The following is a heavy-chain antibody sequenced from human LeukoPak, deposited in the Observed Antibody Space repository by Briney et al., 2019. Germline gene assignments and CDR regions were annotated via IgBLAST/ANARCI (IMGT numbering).Heavy chain of an antibody. J-gene: IGHJ4*01. Sequence: GGSLRLSCAASGFTVSTNYMSWVRQAPGKGLEWVSLIYSGGGTYYADSVKGRFTISRDNSRNTLSLQMNSLRVDDTAVYYCARGFRSVTTWGYFDYWGHGALVTVSS. CDR3: ARGFRSVTTWGYFDY. CDR2: IYSGGGT. V-gene: IGHV3-66*01. D-gene: IGHD4-17*01. CDR1: GFTVSTNY.